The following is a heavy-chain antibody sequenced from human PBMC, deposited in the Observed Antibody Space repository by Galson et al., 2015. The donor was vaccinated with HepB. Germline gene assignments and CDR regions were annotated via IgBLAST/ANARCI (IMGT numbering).Heavy chain of an antibody. CDR2: ISHDGRNE. CDR3: AKDLTSSWTIDY. D-gene: IGHD2-2*01. J-gene: IGHJ4*02. V-gene: IGHV3-30*18. CDR1: GFTFRTSG. Sequence: SLRLSCAASGFTFRTSGMHWVRQAPGKGLEWVAAISHDGRNEHYADSVKGRFTISRDQSKSTVYLQMNSLSTEDTAVYFCAKDLTSSWTIDYWGQGTLVTVSS.